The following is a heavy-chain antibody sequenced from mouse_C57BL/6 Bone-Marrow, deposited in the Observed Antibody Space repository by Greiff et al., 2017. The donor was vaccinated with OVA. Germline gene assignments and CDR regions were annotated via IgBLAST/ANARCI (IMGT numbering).Heavy chain of an antibody. V-gene: IGHV1-55*01. D-gene: IGHD1-1*01. Sequence: VQLQQPGAELVKPGASVKMSCKASGYTFTSYWITWVKQRPGQGLEWIGDIYPGSGSTNYNEKFKSKATLTVDTSSSTAYMQLSSLTSEDSAVYYCARPPYYYGSRVYWGQGTTLTVSS. CDR1: GYTFTSYW. CDR2: IYPGSGST. CDR3: ARPPYYYGSRVY. J-gene: IGHJ2*01.